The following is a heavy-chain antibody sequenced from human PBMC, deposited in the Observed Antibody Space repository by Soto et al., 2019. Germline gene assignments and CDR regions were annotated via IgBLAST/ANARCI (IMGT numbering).Heavy chain of an antibody. CDR2: VYYSGNT. CDR3: ARGANRFDP. Sequence: SETLSLTCSVSGGSISSYYWSWIRQTPGEGLEWIGYVYYSGNTNYNPTLKSRVTISVDTSKNQFSLNLISVTAADTAVYYCARGANRFDPWGQGTLVTVSS. J-gene: IGHJ5*02. D-gene: IGHD1-26*01. CDR1: GGSISSYY. V-gene: IGHV4-59*01.